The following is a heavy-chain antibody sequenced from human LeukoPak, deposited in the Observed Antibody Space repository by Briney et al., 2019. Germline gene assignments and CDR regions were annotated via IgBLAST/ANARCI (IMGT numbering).Heavy chain of an antibody. CDR2: INHSGST. Sequence: PSETLSLTCAVYGGSFRDYYWSWIRQPPGKGLEWIGEINHSGSTNYNPSLKSRVTISLDTSKNQFPLKLTSVTAADTAVYYCAKAPYLSSGSXGQGILVAVSX. V-gene: IGHV4-34*01. J-gene: IGHJ3*01. CDR3: AKAPYLSSGS. CDR1: GGSFRDYY. D-gene: IGHD3-22*01.